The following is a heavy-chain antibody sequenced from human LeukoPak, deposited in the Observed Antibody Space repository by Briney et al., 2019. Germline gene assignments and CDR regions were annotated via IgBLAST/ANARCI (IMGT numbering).Heavy chain of an antibody. J-gene: IGHJ4*02. CDR2: ISPNSGVT. Sequence: ASVKVSCKASGYTFTDHYVHWVRQAPGQALEWMGCISPNSGVTYYAQKFQGRVTMTTDTSISTAFMDLNRLRSDDRAVYYCAREEPCMALHWGQGTLVTVSS. D-gene: IGHD2-8*01. CDR1: GYTFTDHY. V-gene: IGHV1-2*02. CDR3: AREEPCMALH.